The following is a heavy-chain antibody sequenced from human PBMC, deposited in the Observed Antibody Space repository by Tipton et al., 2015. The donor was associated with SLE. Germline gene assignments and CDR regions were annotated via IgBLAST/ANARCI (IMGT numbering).Heavy chain of an antibody. Sequence: TLSLTCTVSGGSVNRGLFYWSWVRLPAGEGLEWIGRIYSSGSSNYNPSLKSRVSISLDTSKNPFSLKLNSVTAADTAVYYCATYSGWFHTWGHGALVTVSS. D-gene: IGHD4-11*01. CDR2: IYSSGSS. V-gene: IGHV4-61*02. CDR3: ATYSGWFHT. CDR1: GGSVNRGLFY. J-gene: IGHJ5*01.